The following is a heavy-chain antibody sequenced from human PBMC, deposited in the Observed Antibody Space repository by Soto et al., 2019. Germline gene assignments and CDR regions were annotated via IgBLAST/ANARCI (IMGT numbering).Heavy chain of an antibody. J-gene: IGHJ4*02. Sequence: ASVKVSCKASGYTFTGYAMHWVRQAPGQRLEWMGWINAGNGNTKYSQKFQGRVTITRDTSASTAYMELSSLRSEDTAVYYCARAVAVAAVLDYWGQGTLVTVSS. CDR3: ARAVAVAAVLDY. D-gene: IGHD6-19*01. CDR2: INAGNGNT. V-gene: IGHV1-3*01. CDR1: GYTFTGYA.